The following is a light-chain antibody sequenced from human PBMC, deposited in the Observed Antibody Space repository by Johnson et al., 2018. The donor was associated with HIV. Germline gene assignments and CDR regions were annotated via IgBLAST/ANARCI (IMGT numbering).Light chain of an antibody. V-gene: IGLV1-51*01. J-gene: IGLJ1*01. CDR3: GTWDKSLNTGAV. CDR1: SSNIGNNY. Sequence: QSVLTQPPSVSAAPGQKVTISCSGSSSNIGNNYVSWYQQLPGTAPKVLIYDNNKRPSGIPERFSGSQSGSSATLGITGRWPEDEGDYYCGTWDKSLNTGAVFGTGTKVTVL. CDR2: DNN.